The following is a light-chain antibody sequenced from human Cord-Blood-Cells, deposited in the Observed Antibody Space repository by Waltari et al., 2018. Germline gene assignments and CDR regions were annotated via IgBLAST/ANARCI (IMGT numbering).Light chain of an antibody. Sequence: QSALPQPASVSGSPGQSLTISCTGTSSDVGSYNLVSWYQQHPGKAPKLMIYEGSKRPSGVSNRFSGSKSGNTASLTISGLQAEDEADYYCCSYAGSSTLVFGGGTKLTVL. V-gene: IGLV2-23*01. CDR1: SSDVGSYNL. J-gene: IGLJ3*02. CDR3: CSYAGSSTLV. CDR2: EGS.